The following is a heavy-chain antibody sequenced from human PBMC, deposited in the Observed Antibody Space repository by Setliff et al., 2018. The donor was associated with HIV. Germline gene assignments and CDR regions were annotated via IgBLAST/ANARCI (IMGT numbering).Heavy chain of an antibody. V-gene: IGHV1-8*02. CDR3: ARGLGALEWEKRDGDAFDI. CDR1: GYTFTNYD. J-gene: IGHJ3*02. Sequence: GASVKVSCKASGYTFTNYDVNWLRQATGQGLEWMGWMTPNSGNTGSAQKFQGRVSMTRNISISTAYMELRSLTSEDTAVYFCARGLGALEWEKRDGDAFDIWGQGTMVTVS. D-gene: IGHD3-3*01. CDR2: MTPNSGNT.